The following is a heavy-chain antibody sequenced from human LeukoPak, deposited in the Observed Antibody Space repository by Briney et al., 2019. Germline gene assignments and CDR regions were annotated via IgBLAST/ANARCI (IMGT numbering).Heavy chain of an antibody. V-gene: IGHV4-61*01. CDR2: IYYSGST. CDR3: ARSRNYGDYGDY. CDR1: GGSVSSGSYY. J-gene: IGHJ4*02. Sequence: SETLSLTCTVSGGSVSSGSYYWSWIRQPPGKGLEWIGYIYYSGSTNYNPSLKSRVTISVDTSKNQFSLKLSSVTAADTAVYYCARSRNYGDYGDYWGQGTLVTVSS. D-gene: IGHD4-17*01.